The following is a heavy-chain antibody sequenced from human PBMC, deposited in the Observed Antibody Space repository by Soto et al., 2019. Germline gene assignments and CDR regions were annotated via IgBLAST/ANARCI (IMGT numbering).Heavy chain of an antibody. Sequence: QGLEWMGWISAYNGNTNYAQKLQGRVTMTTDTSTSTAYMELRSLRSDDTAVYYCARDYAPAAGYYYGMDVWGQGTTVTVSS. CDR3: ARDYAPAAGYYYGMDV. V-gene: IGHV1-18*01. J-gene: IGHJ6*02. D-gene: IGHD2-2*01. CDR2: ISAYNGNT.